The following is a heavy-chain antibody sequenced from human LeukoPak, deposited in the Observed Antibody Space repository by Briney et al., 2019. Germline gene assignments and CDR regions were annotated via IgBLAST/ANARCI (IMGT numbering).Heavy chain of an antibody. CDR3: ASPDYGGNGHFDY. CDR2: IYHSGST. V-gene: IGHV4-39*07. D-gene: IGHD4-23*01. CDR1: GGSISSSSYY. J-gene: IGHJ4*02. Sequence: PSETLSLTCTVSGGSISSSSYYWGWIRQPPGKGLEWIGSIYHSGSTYYNPSLKSRVTISVDTSKNQFSLKLSSVTAADTAVYYCASPDYGGNGHFDYWGQGTLVTVSS.